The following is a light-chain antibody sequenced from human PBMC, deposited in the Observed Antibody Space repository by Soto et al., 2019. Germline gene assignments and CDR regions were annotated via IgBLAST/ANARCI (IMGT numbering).Light chain of an antibody. J-gene: IGKJ4*01. CDR1: QGIRND. V-gene: IGKV1-6*01. CDR3: LQEYSYPLI. CDR2: GAS. Sequence: QVTQSPSSLSASIGDRVTITCRTSQGIRNDLGWYQQKPGKAPKLLIYGASNLQGGVPSRFSGSGSGADFTLTITGLQPEDSATYYCLQEYSYPLIFGGGTKVEIK.